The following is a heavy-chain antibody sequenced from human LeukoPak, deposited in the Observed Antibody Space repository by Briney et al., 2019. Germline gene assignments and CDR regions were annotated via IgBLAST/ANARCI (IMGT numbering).Heavy chain of an antibody. J-gene: IGHJ4*02. CDR2: FSGSGGDT. CDR1: GFTFSSYA. Sequence: GGSLRLSCAASGFTFSSYAMSWVRQAPGKGLEWVSAFSGSGGDTYYADSVKGRFTISRDNAKNSLYLQMNSLRAEDTAVYYCARVLDGYSYFDYWGQGTLVTVSS. D-gene: IGHD5-24*01. CDR3: ARVLDGYSYFDY. V-gene: IGHV3-23*01.